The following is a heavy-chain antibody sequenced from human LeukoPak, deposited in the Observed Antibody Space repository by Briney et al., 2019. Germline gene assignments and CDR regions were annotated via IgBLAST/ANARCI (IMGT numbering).Heavy chain of an antibody. Sequence: PSETLSLICTVSGASISSSYWSWIRQSPGKGLEWIGYVHYTGGTNYNPSLKSRATISVDTSKNQFSLKLSPVTAADTAMYYCARGYFDAIGYSNPFDWWGQGALVTVSS. CDR1: GASISSSY. CDR2: VHYTGGT. J-gene: IGHJ4*02. D-gene: IGHD3-22*01. V-gene: IGHV4-59*01. CDR3: ARGYFDAIGYSNPFDW.